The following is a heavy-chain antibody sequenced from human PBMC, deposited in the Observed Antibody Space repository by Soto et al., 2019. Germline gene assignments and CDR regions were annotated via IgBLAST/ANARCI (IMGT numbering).Heavy chain of an antibody. V-gene: IGHV3-7*05. J-gene: IGHJ5*02. CDR1: GFSFSTYW. Sequence: EVQLVESGGGLVQPGGSLRLACAASGFSFSTYWMDWVRQAPGKWLEWVANIDHGGGENYYVDILRGRFTISKDKAKKSCYLQMKILIAEDTAIYYCARGGNWFDPWGQGTLVSVSS. D-gene: IGHD3-10*01. CDR3: ARGGNWFDP. CDR2: IDHGGGEN.